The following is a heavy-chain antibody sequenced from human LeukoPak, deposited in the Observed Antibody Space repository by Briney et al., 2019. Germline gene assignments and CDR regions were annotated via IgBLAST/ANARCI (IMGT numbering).Heavy chain of an antibody. CDR2: IWYDGNNK. D-gene: IGHD2-2*01. Sequence: GGSLRLSCAASGFTFSNYGMHWVRQAPGKGLEWVANIWYDGNNKDYADSVRGRFTISRDNSKNTLYLQMNSLRAEDTAVYYCAKGGDCSSSSCYGNFDYWGQGTLVTVSS. V-gene: IGHV3-33*06. CDR3: AKGGDCSSSSCYGNFDY. CDR1: GFTFSNYG. J-gene: IGHJ4*02.